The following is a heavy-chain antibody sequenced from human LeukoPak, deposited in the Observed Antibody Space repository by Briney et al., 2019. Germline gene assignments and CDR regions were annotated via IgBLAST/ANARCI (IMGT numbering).Heavy chain of an antibody. J-gene: IGHJ4*02. CDR3: AKDLGSGTFDY. CDR1: GFTFSSYA. Sequence: GGSLRLSCAASGFTFSSYAMTWVRQAPGKGLEWVSAIRGSGDSTYYADSVKGRFTISRDNSKNTLYLQMNSLRAEDTAVYYCAKDLGSGTFDYWGQGTLVTVSS. V-gene: IGHV3-23*01. CDR2: IRGSGDST. D-gene: IGHD3-10*01.